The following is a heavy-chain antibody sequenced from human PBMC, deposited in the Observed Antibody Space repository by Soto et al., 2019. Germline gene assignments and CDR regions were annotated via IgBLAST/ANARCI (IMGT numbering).Heavy chain of an antibody. CDR3: ARGEDSSSWYPSWFDP. D-gene: IGHD6-13*01. CDR2: INPNSGGT. V-gene: IGHV1-2*04. J-gene: IGHJ5*02. CDR1: GYTFTGYY. Sequence: QVQLVQSGAEVKKPGASVKVSCKASGYTFTGYYMHWVRQAPGQGLEWMGWINPNSGGTNYAQKFQGCVTMTRDTSISTAYMELSRLRSDDTAVYYCARGEDSSSWYPSWFDPWGQGTLVTVSS.